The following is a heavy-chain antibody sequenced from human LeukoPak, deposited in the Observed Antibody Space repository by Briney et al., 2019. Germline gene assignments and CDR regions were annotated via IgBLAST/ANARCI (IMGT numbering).Heavy chain of an antibody. CDR1: GFTFSSYS. Sequence: GGSLRLSCAASGFTFSSYSMNWVRQAPGKGLEWVSSICSSSSYIYYADSVKGRFTISRDNAKNSLYLQMNSLRAEDTAVYYCARETGEGPYFDYWGQGTLVTVSS. CDR2: ICSSSSYI. V-gene: IGHV3-21*01. CDR3: ARETGEGPYFDY. J-gene: IGHJ4*02. D-gene: IGHD7-27*01.